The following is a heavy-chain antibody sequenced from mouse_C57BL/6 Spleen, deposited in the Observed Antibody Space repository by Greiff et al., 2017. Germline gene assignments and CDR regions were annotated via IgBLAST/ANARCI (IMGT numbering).Heavy chain of an antibody. J-gene: IGHJ2*01. D-gene: IGHD2-1*01. Sequence: EVKLMESGGGLVKPGGSLKLSCAASGFTFSSYAMSWVRQTPEKRLEWVATISDGGSYTYYPDNVKGRFTISRDNAKNNLYLQMSHLKSEDTAMYYCARDGNYVGYFDYWGQGTTLTVAS. CDR2: ISDGGSYT. V-gene: IGHV5-4*01. CDR3: ARDGNYVGYFDY. CDR1: GFTFSSYA.